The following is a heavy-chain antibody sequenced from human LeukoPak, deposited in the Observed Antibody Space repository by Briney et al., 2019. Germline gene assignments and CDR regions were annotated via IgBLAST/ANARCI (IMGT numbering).Heavy chain of an antibody. V-gene: IGHV4-34*01. Sequence: SSETLSLTCAVYGGSFSGYYWSWIRQPPGKGLEWIGEINHSGSTNYNPSLKSRVTISVDTSKNQFSLKLSSVTAADTAVYYCARRGFYDILTGYSSDAFDIWGQGTMVTVSS. CDR1: GGSFSGYY. CDR3: ARRGFYDILTGYSSDAFDI. J-gene: IGHJ3*02. CDR2: INHSGST. D-gene: IGHD3-9*01.